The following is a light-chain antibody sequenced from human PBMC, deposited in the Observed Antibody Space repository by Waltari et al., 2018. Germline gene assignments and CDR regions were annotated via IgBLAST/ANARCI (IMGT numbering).Light chain of an antibody. V-gene: IGLV2-8*01. CDR2: EVN. Sequence: QSALTQPPSASGSPGQSVTTSCTGTSSDVGGYNYVSWYQQHPGKAPKLLLSEVNKRPSGVPDRFSGSKSGNTASLTVSGLQADDEADYYCSSYSGSNNLGVFGGGTKLTVL. J-gene: IGLJ2*01. CDR1: SSDVGGYNY. CDR3: SSYSGSNNLGV.